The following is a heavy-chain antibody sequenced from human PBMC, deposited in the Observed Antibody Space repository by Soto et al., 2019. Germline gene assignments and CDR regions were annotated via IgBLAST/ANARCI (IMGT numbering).Heavy chain of an antibody. CDR1: GYTFTNYY. CDR3: ARGLAAGDY. D-gene: IGHD6-13*01. CDR2: INPNGGST. V-gene: IGHV1-46*01. J-gene: IGHJ4*02. Sequence: QVQLVQSGAEVKNPGASVKVSCKASGYTFTNYYIHWVRQAPGQGLEWMAIINPNGGSTNYAQEFQGRVTLSRDTFTNTVYMELSSLRSEDMAIYYCARGLAAGDYWGQGTLVTVSS.